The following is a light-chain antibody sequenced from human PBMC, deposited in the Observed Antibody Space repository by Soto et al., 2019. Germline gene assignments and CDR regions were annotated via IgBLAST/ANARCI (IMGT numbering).Light chain of an antibody. CDR3: QQYGTSPRT. CDR2: VTS. CDR1: QSVSSSS. V-gene: IGKV3-20*01. Sequence: EIVLTQSPGTLSLSPGDRATLSCRASQSVSSSSLAWYQQKPGQAPRLLIYVTSIRATGIPDRFSGSGSGTDFTLTINRLEPEDFAVYYCQQYGTSPRTFGQGTKVEIK. J-gene: IGKJ1*01.